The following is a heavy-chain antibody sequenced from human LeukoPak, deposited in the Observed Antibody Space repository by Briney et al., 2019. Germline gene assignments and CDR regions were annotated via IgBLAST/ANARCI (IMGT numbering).Heavy chain of an antibody. CDR1: GFTFSSYS. J-gene: IGHJ4*02. CDR2: ISGSGGST. V-gene: IGHV3-23*01. Sequence: GGSLRLSCAASGFTFSSYSMNWVRQAPGKGLEWVSAISGSGGSTYYADSAKGRSTISRDNSKNTLYLHMNSLRAEDTAIYYCAKHNGAAAGVPYYFDSWGQGTLVTVSS. CDR3: AKHNGAAAGVPYYFDS. D-gene: IGHD6-13*01.